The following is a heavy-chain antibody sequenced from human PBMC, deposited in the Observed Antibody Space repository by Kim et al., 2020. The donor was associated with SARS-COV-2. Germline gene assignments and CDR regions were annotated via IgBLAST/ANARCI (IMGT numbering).Heavy chain of an antibody. V-gene: IGHV3-15*01. Sequence: GGSLRLSCAGSRFTFSNAWLSWVRQAPGKGLEWVGHIKSKIDGGTTDYAAPVKGRFTISRDDSKNTLYLQMSSLQTEDTAVYYCTTFRVRGLSAFDIWGQGTMVTVSS. J-gene: IGHJ3*02. CDR2: IKSKIDGGTT. CDR1: RFTFSNAW. D-gene: IGHD6-19*01. CDR3: TTFRVRGLSAFDI.